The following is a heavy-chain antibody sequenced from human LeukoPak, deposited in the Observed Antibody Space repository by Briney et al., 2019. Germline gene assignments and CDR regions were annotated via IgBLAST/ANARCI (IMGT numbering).Heavy chain of an antibody. CDR2: ISSGVSII. V-gene: IGHV3-48*03. D-gene: IGHD3-22*01. J-gene: IGHJ4*02. CDR1: GFTFSSYE. CDR3: AKDRYDSSGYRYFDY. Sequence: PGGSLRLSCAASGFTFSSYEMNWVRQAPGKGLEWVSYISSGVSIIYYTDSVKGRFTISRGNAKNSLYLHMSSLRAEDTAVYYCAKDRYDSSGYRYFDYWGQGTQVTVSS.